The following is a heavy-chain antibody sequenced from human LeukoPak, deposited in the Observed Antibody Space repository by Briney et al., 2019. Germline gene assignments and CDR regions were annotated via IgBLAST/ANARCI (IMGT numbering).Heavy chain of an antibody. CDR2: IKQDGSEK. D-gene: IGHD1-26*01. J-gene: IGHJ4*02. V-gene: IGHV3-7*01. CDR3: ARGGGSGSYLD. Sequence: GGSLRLSCAASGFTFSSYWMSWVRHAPGKGLEWVANIKQDGSEKYYVDSVKGRFTISRDNAKNSLYLQMNSLRAEDTAVYYCARGGGSGSYLDWGQGTLVTVSS. CDR1: GFTFSSYW.